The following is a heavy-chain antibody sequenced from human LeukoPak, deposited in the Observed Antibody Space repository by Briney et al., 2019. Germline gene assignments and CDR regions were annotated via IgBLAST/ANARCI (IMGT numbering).Heavy chain of an antibody. Sequence: ASVKVSFKASGYTFTSYYMHWVRQAPGQGLEWMGIINPSGGSTSYAQKFQGRVTMTRDTSTSTVYMELSSLRSEDTAVYYCARGAYYYDTSGYYSSLFGYWGQGTLVTVSS. CDR3: ARGAYYYDTSGYYSSLFGY. D-gene: IGHD3-22*01. J-gene: IGHJ4*02. V-gene: IGHV1-46*01. CDR2: INPSGGST. CDR1: GYTFTSYY.